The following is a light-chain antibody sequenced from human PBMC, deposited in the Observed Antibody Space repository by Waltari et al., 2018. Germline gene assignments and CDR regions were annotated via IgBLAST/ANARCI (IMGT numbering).Light chain of an antibody. CDR2: SND. CDR3: ATWDDRLTGVV. CDR1: NSNIGSNT. Sequence: QSVLTQPPSASGTPGQRVTISCSGSNSNIGSNTVNRYQRLPGTAPRLLIYSNDHRPSGVPDRFSGSKSGTSASLAISGLQSEDEADYYCATWDDRLTGVVFGGGTKVTVL. V-gene: IGLV1-44*01. J-gene: IGLJ2*01.